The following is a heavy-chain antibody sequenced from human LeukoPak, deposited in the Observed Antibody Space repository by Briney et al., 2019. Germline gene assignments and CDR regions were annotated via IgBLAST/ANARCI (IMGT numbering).Heavy chain of an antibody. Sequence: WASVKVSCKASGYTFISYGLSWVRQAPGQGLEWMGWINPNSGGTNYAQKLQGRVTMTTDTSTSTAYMELRSLRSDDTAVYYCARDLTYYYGSGSYLWGQGTLVTVSS. D-gene: IGHD3-10*01. J-gene: IGHJ4*02. V-gene: IGHV1-18*01. CDR1: GYTFISYG. CDR3: ARDLTYYYGSGSYL. CDR2: INPNSGGT.